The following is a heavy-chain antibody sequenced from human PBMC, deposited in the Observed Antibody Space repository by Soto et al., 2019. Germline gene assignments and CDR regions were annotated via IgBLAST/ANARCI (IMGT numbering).Heavy chain of an antibody. D-gene: IGHD2-15*01. J-gene: IGHJ6*03. CDR2: ISGSGGST. CDR1: GFTFHSYA. Sequence: GGSLSIYCAASGFTFHSYAMRWVRPAPGKGLEWVSAISGSGGSTYYADSVKGRFTISRDNSKNTLYLQMNSLRAEDTAVYYFSMDRWTNNPYFYYMDAWGKWT. V-gene: IGHV3-23*01. CDR3: SMDRWTNNPYFYYMDA.